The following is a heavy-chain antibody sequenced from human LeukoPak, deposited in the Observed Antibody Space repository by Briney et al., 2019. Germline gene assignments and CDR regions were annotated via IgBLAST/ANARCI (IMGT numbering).Heavy chain of an antibody. CDR2: ISYDGSNK. J-gene: IGHJ4*02. CDR1: GFTFSSYG. CDR3: AKGNIQSTVPGHDY. V-gene: IGHV3-30*18. Sequence: PGGSLRLSCAASGFTFSSYGMHWVRQAPGKGLEWVAVISYDGSNKYYADSVKGRFTISRDNSKNTLYLQMNSLRAEDTAVYYCAKGNIQSTVPGHDYWGQGTLVTVSS. D-gene: IGHD4-17*01.